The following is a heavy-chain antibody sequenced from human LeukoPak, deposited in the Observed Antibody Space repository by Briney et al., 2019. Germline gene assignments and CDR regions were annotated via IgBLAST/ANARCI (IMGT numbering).Heavy chain of an antibody. CDR2: IYYSGST. D-gene: IGHD4-17*01. Sequence: PSETLSLTCTVSGGSISSYYWSWIRQPPGKGLGWIGYIYYSGSTNYNPSLKSRVTISVDTSKNQFSLKLSSVTAADTAVYYCARHVKEFGDQSGMAWGQGTLVTVSS. CDR3: ARHVKEFGDQSGMA. J-gene: IGHJ5*02. CDR1: GGSISSYY. V-gene: IGHV4-59*08.